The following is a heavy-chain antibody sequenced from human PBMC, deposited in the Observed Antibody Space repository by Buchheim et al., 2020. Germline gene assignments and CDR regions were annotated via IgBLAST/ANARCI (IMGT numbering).Heavy chain of an antibody. J-gene: IGHJ6*03. D-gene: IGHD3-3*01. V-gene: IGHV4-4*02. Sequence: QVQLQESGPGLVKPSGTLSLTCAVSGGSISSSNWWSWVRQPPGKGLEWIGEIYHSGSTNYSPSLKSRVTISVDKSKNQFSLKLSSVTAADTAVYYCARVSYDFWSGYYLYYYYYYMDVWGKGTT. CDR2: IYHSGST. CDR1: GGSISSSNW. CDR3: ARVSYDFWSGYYLYYYYYYMDV.